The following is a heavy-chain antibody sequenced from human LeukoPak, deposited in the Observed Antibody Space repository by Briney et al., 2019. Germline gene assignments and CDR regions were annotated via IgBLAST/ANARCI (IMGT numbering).Heavy chain of an antibody. D-gene: IGHD4-11*01. CDR1: GFTVSSNY. V-gene: IGHV3-66*02. CDR3: ARLQYPNTADRDAFDI. J-gene: IGHJ3*02. CDR2: IYSGGST. Sequence: PGGSLRLSCAASGFTVSSNYMSWVRQAPGKGLELVSVIYSGGSTYYADSVKGRFTISRDNSKNTLYLQMNSLRAEDTAVYYCARLQYPNTADRDAFDIWGQGTMVTVSS.